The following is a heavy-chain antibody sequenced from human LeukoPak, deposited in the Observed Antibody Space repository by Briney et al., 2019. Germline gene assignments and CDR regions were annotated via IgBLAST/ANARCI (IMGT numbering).Heavy chain of an antibody. D-gene: IGHD3-10*01. J-gene: IGHJ3*02. Sequence: SETLSLTCAVSGYSISSGSYYWSWIRQPAGKGLEWIGRIYTSGSTNYNPSLKSRVTISVDTSKNQFSLKLSSVTAADTAVYYCASSSYYSDAFDIWGQGTMVTVSS. V-gene: IGHV4-61*02. CDR2: IYTSGST. CDR1: GYSISSGSYY. CDR3: ASSSYYSDAFDI.